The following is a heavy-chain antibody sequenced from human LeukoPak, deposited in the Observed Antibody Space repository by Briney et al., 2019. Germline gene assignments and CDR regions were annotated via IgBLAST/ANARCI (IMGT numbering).Heavy chain of an antibody. J-gene: IGHJ5*02. CDR3: ARHGALGYCSSTSCPNWFDP. Sequence: SETLSLTCSVSGAFISSYYWSWIRQPPGKGLEWIGYIYYSGSTNYNPSLKSRVTISVDTSKNQFSLKLSSVTAADTAVYYCARHGALGYCSSTSCPNWFDPWGQGTLVTVSS. V-gene: IGHV4-59*08. CDR1: GAFISSYY. CDR2: IYYSGST. D-gene: IGHD2-2*01.